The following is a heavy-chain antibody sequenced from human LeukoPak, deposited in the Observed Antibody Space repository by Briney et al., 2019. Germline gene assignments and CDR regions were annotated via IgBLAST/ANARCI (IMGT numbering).Heavy chain of an antibody. CDR3: VRDGGRRLDY. J-gene: IGHJ4*02. D-gene: IGHD2-15*01. V-gene: IGHV4-59*12. CDR1: GGSISSYY. CDR2: IYYSGST. Sequence: SETLSLTCTVSGGSISSYYWSWIRQPPGKGLEWIGYIYYSGSTNYNPSLKSRVTISVDTSKNQFSLQLNSVTPEDTAVYYCVRDGGRRLDYWGQGTLVTVSS.